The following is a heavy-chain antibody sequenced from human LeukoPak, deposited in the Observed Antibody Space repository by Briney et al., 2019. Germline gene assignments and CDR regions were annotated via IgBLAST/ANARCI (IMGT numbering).Heavy chain of an antibody. Sequence: GGSLRLSCAASGFTVSSNYMSWVRQAPGKGLEWVSAIYTGGSTYYAGSVKGRFTISRDNSKNTLYLQMNSLRAEDTAVYYCARPHFVLVHNYYYMDVWGKGTTVTVSS. CDR2: IYTGGST. V-gene: IGHV3-66*04. CDR3: ARPHFVLVHNYYYMDV. D-gene: IGHD2-2*01. J-gene: IGHJ6*03. CDR1: GFTVSSNY.